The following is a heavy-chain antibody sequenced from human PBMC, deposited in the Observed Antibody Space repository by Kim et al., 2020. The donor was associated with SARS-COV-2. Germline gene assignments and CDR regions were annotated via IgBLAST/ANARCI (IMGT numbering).Heavy chain of an antibody. Sequence: GGSLRLSCAASGFTFSNAWMSWVRQAPGKGLEWVARLKNKADGGTTDYAAPVKGRFTISRDDSKNTLYLQMNSLKTEDTAIYYCTTDREVTTLGYWGQGTLVTVSS. J-gene: IGHJ4*02. V-gene: IGHV3-15*01. D-gene: IGHD4-17*01. CDR3: TTDREVTTLGY. CDR1: GFTFSNAW. CDR2: LKNKADGGTT.